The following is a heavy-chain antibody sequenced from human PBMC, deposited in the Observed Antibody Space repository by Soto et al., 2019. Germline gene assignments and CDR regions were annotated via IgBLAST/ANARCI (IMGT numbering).Heavy chain of an antibody. J-gene: IGHJ3*02. V-gene: IGHV3-23*01. CDR1: GFTFSSYA. D-gene: IGHD4-17*01. Sequence: EVQLLESGGGLVQPGGSLRLSCAASGFTFSSYAMSWVRQAPGKGLEWVSAISGSGGSTYYADSVKGRFTISRDNFKNTLYLQMNSLRAEDTAVYYCAKFDYGGNRTTDAFDIWGQGTMVTVSS. CDR2: ISGSGGST. CDR3: AKFDYGGNRTTDAFDI.